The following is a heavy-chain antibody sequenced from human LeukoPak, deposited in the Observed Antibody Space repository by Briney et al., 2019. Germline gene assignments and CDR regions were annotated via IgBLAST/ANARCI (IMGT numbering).Heavy chain of an antibody. D-gene: IGHD4/OR15-4a*01. J-gene: IGHJ4*02. Sequence: GSLRLSCAASGFTFSSYGMHWVRQAPGKGLEWVANIKQDGSEKYYVDSVKGRFTISRDNAKNSLYLQMNSLRAEDTAVYYCARDVDYANPRHDYWGQGTLDTVSS. CDR2: IKQDGSEK. V-gene: IGHV3-7*01. CDR3: ARDVDYANPRHDY. CDR1: GFTFSSYG.